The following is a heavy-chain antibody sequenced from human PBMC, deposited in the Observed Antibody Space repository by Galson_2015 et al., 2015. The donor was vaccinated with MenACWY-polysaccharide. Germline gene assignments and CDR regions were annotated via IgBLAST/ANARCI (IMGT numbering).Heavy chain of an antibody. J-gene: IGHJ3*01. CDR2: ISSSGGRA. D-gene: IGHD6-19*01. Sequence: SLRLSCAASGFTFNTYAMGWVRQAPGKGLDWVSVISSSGGRAYYTDSVKGRFTISRDNSKNTMYMEMTSLRAEDTAVYYCAKSLAVAGTWATFGLWGLGTMVTVSS. V-gene: IGHV3-23*01. CDR3: AKSLAVAGTWATFGL. CDR1: GFTFNTYA.